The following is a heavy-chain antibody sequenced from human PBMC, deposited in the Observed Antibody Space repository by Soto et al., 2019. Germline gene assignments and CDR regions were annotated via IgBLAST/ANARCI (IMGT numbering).Heavy chain of an antibody. V-gene: IGHV1-69*17. Sequence: QVQLVQSGAEVKKPGSSVRVSCKASGGIFNNYSVNWVRQAPGQGLEWMGGIIPVFDLIKYELRFQDRLTISADKSTNTAYMDLRTLRSEDTAVYYCARGFFGVVAFFFGMDVWGQGTTVIVSS. J-gene: IGHJ6*02. CDR1: GGIFNNYS. CDR3: ARGFFGVVAFFFGMDV. CDR2: IIPVFDLI. D-gene: IGHD3-3*01.